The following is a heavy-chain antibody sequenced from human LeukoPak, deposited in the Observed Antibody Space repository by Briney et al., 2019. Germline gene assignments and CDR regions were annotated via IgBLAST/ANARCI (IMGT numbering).Heavy chain of an antibody. CDR2: INHSEST. CDR3: ARAPSHYGVDV. CDR1: GGSFSGYS. V-gene: IGHV4-34*01. Sequence: KPSQTRSLTCAVYGGSFSGYSWSWIRQPPGKGLEWIGEINHSESTNYNPSLKSRVTISVDTSKNQFSLKLSSVTAADTAVYYCARAPSHYGVDVWGQGTTVTVSS. J-gene: IGHJ6*02.